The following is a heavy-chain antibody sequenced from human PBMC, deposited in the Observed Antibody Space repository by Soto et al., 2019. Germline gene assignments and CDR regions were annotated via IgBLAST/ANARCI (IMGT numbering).Heavy chain of an antibody. CDR1: GDSVSSNSAA. Sequence: PSQTLSLTCGISGDSVSSNSAAWNWLRQSPSRGLEWLGRTYYRSKWYNDYAVSVESRITINPDTSKNHFSLQLNFVTPEDTAVYFCARGEQYSGRIFDYWGQGTLVTV. D-gene: IGHD1-26*01. J-gene: IGHJ4*02. CDR2: TYYRSKWYN. CDR3: ARGEQYSGRIFDY. V-gene: IGHV6-1*01.